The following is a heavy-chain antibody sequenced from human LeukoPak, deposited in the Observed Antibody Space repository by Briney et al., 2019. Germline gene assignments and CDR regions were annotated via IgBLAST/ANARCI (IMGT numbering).Heavy chain of an antibody. CDR2: INHSGST. J-gene: IGHJ4*02. CDR1: GGSFSGYY. V-gene: IGHV4-34*01. CDR3: ARAGAYCGGDCLGAKFDY. Sequence: SETLSLTCAVYGGSFSGYYWSWIRQPPGKGLEWIGEINHSGSTNYNPSLKSRVTISVDTSKNQFSLKLSSVTAADTAVYYCARAGAYCGGDCLGAKFDYWGQGTLVTVSS. D-gene: IGHD2-21*02.